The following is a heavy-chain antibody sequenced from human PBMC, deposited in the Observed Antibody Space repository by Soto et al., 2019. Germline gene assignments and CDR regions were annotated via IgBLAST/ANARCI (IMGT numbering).Heavy chain of an antibody. J-gene: IGHJ6*02. Sequence: GGSLRLSCAASGFTFSSYAMSWVRQAPGKGLEWVSAISGSGCSTYYTDSVKGRFTISRVNSKNTLYLQMTSQRAEDTAVYYCAKELSSSGYYVDAESGMDVWGQGTTVTVSS. V-gene: IGHV3-23*01. CDR3: AKELSSSGYYVDAESGMDV. CDR1: GFTFSSYA. CDR2: ISGSGCST. D-gene: IGHD3-22*01.